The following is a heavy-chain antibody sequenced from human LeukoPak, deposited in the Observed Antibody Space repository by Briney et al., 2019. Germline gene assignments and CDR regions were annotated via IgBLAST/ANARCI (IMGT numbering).Heavy chain of an antibody. D-gene: IGHD6-13*01. Sequence: SETLSLTCTVSGGSINDYYWSWIRQPPGKGLEWIGYIYYSGSTYYNPSLKSRVTISVDTSKNQFSLKLSSVTAADTAVYYCARTGIPAALATFDPWGQGTLVTVSS. V-gene: IGHV4-59*04. CDR2: IYYSGST. CDR1: GGSINDYY. J-gene: IGHJ5*02. CDR3: ARTGIPAALATFDP.